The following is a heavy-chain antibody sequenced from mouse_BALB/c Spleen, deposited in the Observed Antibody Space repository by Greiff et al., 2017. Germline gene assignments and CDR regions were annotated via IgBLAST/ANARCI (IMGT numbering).Heavy chain of an antibody. CDR1: GFTFSSYG. J-gene: IGHJ3*01. D-gene: IGHD2-4*01. CDR2: ISSGGSYT. CDR3: ARHGDDYDGAWFAY. V-gene: IGHV5-6*01. Sequence: EVKLVESGGDLVKPGGSLKLSCAASGFTFSSYGMSWVRQTPDKRLEWVATISSGGSYTYYPESVKGRFTISRDNAKTTLYLQMSSLKSEDTAMYYCARHGDDYDGAWFAYWGQGTLVTVSA.